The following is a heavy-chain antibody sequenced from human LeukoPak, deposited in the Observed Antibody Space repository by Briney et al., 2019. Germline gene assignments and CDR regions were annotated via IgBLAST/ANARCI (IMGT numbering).Heavy chain of an antibody. D-gene: IGHD6-19*01. CDR3: ARPSSYSSGWGSDH. V-gene: IGHV3-7*01. J-gene: IGHJ4*02. CDR1: GFSFSNYW. CDR2: ISPDGSQK. Sequence: GGSLRLSCVGSGFSFSNYWMSWVREAPGKGLEWVANISPDGSQKNYADSMKSRLTIARENAKNSVYLQIDSLTVDDTAVYYCARPSSYSSGWGSDHWGQGILVTVCS.